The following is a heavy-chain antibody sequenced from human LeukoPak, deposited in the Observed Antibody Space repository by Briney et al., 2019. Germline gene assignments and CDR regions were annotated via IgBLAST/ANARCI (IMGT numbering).Heavy chain of an antibody. J-gene: IGHJ3*02. Sequence: GGSLRLSCAASGFAVSSNHMNWVRQAPGKGLEWVSVIFNGGSIYYADSVKGRFTISRDNSKNTLYLQMNSLRAEDTAVYYCARGAIAVDDAFDIWGQGTMVTVSS. CDR3: ARGAIAVDDAFDI. CDR1: GFAVSSNH. V-gene: IGHV3-53*01. CDR2: IFNGGSI. D-gene: IGHD6-19*01.